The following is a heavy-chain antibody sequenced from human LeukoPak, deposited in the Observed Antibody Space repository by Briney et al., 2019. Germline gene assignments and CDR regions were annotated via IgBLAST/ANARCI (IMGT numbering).Heavy chain of an antibody. Sequence: GGSLRLSCAASGFTFSSYSMNWVRQAPGKGLEWVSYISSSSTYIYYADSVKGRFTVSRDNDQNSLHLQMNSLRAEDTAVYYCASNVTTTPITTGGAFNIWGQGTMVTVSS. V-gene: IGHV3-21*01. CDR2: ISSSSTYI. CDR1: GFTFSSYS. J-gene: IGHJ3*02. CDR3: ASNVTTTPITTGGAFNI. D-gene: IGHD4-17*01.